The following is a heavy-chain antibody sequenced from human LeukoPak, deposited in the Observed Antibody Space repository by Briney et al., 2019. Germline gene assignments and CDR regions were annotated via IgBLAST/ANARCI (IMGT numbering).Heavy chain of an antibody. D-gene: IGHD2-2*01. CDR1: GGSISSYY. V-gene: IGHV4-4*07. CDR3: ARVFPDIVVVPAAADYYYYGMDV. CDR2: IYTSGST. J-gene: IGHJ6*02. Sequence: SETLSLTCTVSGGSISSYYWSWIRQPAGKGLEWIGRIYTSGSTNYNPSLKSRVTMSVDTSKNQFSLKLSSVTAADTAVYYYARVFPDIVVVPAAADYYYYGMDVWGQGTTVTVSS.